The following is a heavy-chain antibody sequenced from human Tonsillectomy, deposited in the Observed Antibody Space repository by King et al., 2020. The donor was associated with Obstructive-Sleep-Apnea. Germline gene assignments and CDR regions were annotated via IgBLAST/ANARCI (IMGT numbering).Heavy chain of an antibody. Sequence: LQLQESGPGLVKPSETLSLICTISGGSISSRIYYWGWIRQSPGKGLEWIGSIYDSGSTYYNPSLKSRVTMSVDTSKNQFSLKLRSVTAADTAVYYCARSGNYFNWFDPWGQGTLVTVSS. J-gene: IGHJ5*02. V-gene: IGHV4-39*01. CDR1: GGSISSRIYY. D-gene: IGHD3-10*01. CDR2: IYDSGST. CDR3: ARSGNYFNWFDP.